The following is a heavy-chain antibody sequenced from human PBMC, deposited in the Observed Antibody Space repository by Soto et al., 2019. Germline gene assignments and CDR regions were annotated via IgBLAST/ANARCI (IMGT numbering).Heavy chain of an antibody. CDR2: INHSGST. V-gene: IGHV4-34*01. J-gene: IGHJ4*02. D-gene: IGHD3-10*01. Sequence: SETLSLTCAVYGGSFSGYYWSWIRQPPGKGLEWIGEINHSGSTNYNPSLKSRVTISVDTSKNQFSLKLSSVTAADTAVYYCARVVMTVLPPSGYYFDYWGPGTLLTVSS. CDR1: GGSFSGYY. CDR3: ARVVMTVLPPSGYYFDY.